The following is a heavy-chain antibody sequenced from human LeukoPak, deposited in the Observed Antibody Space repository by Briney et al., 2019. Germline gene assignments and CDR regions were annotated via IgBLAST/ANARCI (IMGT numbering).Heavy chain of an antibody. CDR3: ARLAAAGDLTIDY. CDR2: IYTSGST. CDR1: GGSISSGSYY. V-gene: IGHV4-61*02. J-gene: IGHJ4*02. D-gene: IGHD6-13*01. Sequence: PSETLSLTCTVSGGSISSGSYYWSWIRQPAGKGLEWIGRIYTSGSTNYNPSLKSRVTISVDTSKNQFSLKLSSVTAADTAVYYCARLAAAGDLTIDYWGQGTLVTVSS.